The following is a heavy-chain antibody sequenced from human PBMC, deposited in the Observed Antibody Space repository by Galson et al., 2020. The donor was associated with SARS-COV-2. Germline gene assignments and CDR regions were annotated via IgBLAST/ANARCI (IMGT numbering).Heavy chain of an antibody. J-gene: IGHJ4*02. V-gene: IGHV1-2*02. D-gene: IGHD3-22*01. CDR2: INPNSGGT. Sequence: ASVKVPCKASGYTFTGYYMHWVRQAPGQGLEWMGWINPNSGGTNYAQKFQGRVTMTRDTSISTAYMELSRLRSDDTAVYYCARVRLEYYYDSSGSFDYWGQGTLVTVSS. CDR3: ARVRLEYYYDSSGSFDY. CDR1: GYTFTGYY.